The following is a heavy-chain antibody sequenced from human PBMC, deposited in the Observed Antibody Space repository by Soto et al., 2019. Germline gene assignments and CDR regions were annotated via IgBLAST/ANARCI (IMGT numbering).Heavy chain of an antibody. D-gene: IGHD4-17*01. CDR2: ISYDGSNK. CDR1: GFTFSSYA. CDR3: ARSYNDYGIGYYYMDV. J-gene: IGHJ6*03. V-gene: IGHV3-30-3*01. Sequence: GGSLRLSCAASGFTFSSYAMHWVRQAPGKGLEWVAVISYDGSNKYYADSVKGRFTISRDNSKNTLYLQMNSLRAEDTAVYYCARSYNDYGIGYYYMDVWGKGTTVTVSS.